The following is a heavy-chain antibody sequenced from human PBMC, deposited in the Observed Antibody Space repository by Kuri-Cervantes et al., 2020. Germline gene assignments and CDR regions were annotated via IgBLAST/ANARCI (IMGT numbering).Heavy chain of an antibody. Sequence: GSLRLSCTVSGYSISSGYYWGWIRQPPGKGLEWIGSIYHSGSTYYNPSLKSRVTISVDTSKNQFSLKLSSVTASDTAVYYCAREVGSGGSCYSDYWGQGTLVTVSS. CDR3: AREVGSGGSCYSDY. V-gene: IGHV4-38-2*02. D-gene: IGHD2-15*01. CDR1: GYSISSGYY. CDR2: IYHSGST. J-gene: IGHJ4*02.